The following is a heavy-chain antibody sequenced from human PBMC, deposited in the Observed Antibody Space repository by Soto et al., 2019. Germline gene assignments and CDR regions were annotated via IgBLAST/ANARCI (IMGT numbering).Heavy chain of an antibody. D-gene: IGHD1-20*01. V-gene: IGHV4-31*03. J-gene: IGHJ5*02. CDR3: ARERQPCINSRGVWFGP. CDR2: IFYSGTT. CDR1: GGSISSGGYY. Sequence: SETLSLTCTVSGGSISSGGYYWSWIRQYPGKGLEWIGNIFYSGTTSYNPSLKSRVAISIDTSKNQFSLKLSSVTAADTAVYYCARERQPCINSRGVWFGPWGQGTLVTVSS.